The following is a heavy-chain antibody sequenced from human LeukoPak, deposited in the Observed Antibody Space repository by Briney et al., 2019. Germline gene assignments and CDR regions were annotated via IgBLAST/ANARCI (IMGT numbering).Heavy chain of an antibody. CDR1: GYTFTSYG. CDR3: ARDPGPMVRGVILGYFDY. J-gene: IGHJ4*02. CDR2: ISAYNGNT. Sequence: ASVKVSCKASGYTFTSYGISWVRQAPGQGLEWMGWISAYNGNTNYAQKLQGRVTMTTDTSTSTAYMELRSLRSDDTAVYYCARDPGPMVRGVILGYFDYWGQGTLVTVSS. V-gene: IGHV1-18*01. D-gene: IGHD3-10*01.